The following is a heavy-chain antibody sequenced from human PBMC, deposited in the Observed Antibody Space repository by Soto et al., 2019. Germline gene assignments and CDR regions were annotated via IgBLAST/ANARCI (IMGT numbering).Heavy chain of an antibody. Sequence: TGGSLRLSCAASGFTFSSYGMHWVRQAPGKGLEWVAVISYDGSNKYYADSVKGRFTISRDNSKNTLYLQMNSLRAEDTAVYYCAKGYGYYDSSGYGIDYWGQGTLVTVSS. V-gene: IGHV3-30*18. J-gene: IGHJ4*02. CDR3: AKGYGYYDSSGYGIDY. CDR2: ISYDGSNK. CDR1: GFTFSSYG. D-gene: IGHD3-22*01.